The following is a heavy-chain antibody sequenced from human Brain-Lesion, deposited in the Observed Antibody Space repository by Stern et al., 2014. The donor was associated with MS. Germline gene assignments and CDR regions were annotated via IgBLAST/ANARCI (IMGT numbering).Heavy chain of an antibody. CDR2: IIPIFGSP. D-gene: IGHD5-18*01. CDR1: GGTFGTYP. V-gene: IGHV1-69*06. Sequence: VQLLESGPEVKKPGSSVQVSCKASGGTFGTYPITWLRQAPGQGLEWMGRIIPIFGSPNYAQKFQGRVTITADRSTTTVYMKLSSLKSDDAAVYYCAKDGPALVTNWFDPWGRRTLVTVSS. CDR3: AKDGPALVTNWFDP. J-gene: IGHJ5*02.